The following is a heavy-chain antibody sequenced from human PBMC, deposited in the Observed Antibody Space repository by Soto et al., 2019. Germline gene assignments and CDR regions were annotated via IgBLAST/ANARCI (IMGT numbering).Heavy chain of an antibody. CDR1: GFTFSSYG. V-gene: IGHV3-33*01. CDR2: IWYDGSNK. D-gene: IGHD1-7*01. CDR3: ARDVTTGTIPIGTFDI. J-gene: IGHJ3*02. Sequence: GGSLRLSCAASGFTFSSYGMHWVRQAPGKGLEWVAVIWYDGSNKYYADSVKGRFTISRDNSKNTLYLQMNSLRAEDTAVYYCARDVTTGTIPIGTFDIWGQGTMVTVSS.